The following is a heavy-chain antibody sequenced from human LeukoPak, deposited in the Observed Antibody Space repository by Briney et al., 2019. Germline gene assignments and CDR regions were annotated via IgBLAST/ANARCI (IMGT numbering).Heavy chain of an antibody. J-gene: IGHJ4*02. D-gene: IGHD3-10*01. CDR1: GFTFSSYG. Sequence: GGSLRLSCAASGFTFSSYGRHWVRKAPGKGLEWLAVMSYDAGTKYYVDSVKGRFTISRDYFNNTLYLQMNSQRSEATAVYYCAKDVGSGSFYRPFDYWGQGTLVTVSS. CDR3: AKDVGSGSFYRPFDY. CDR2: MSYDAGTK. V-gene: IGHV3-30*18.